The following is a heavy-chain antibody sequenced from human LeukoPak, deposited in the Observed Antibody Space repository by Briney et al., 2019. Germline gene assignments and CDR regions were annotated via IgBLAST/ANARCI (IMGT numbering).Heavy chain of an antibody. CDR2: IYSGGST. J-gene: IGHJ6*02. CDR1: GFTVSSNY. CDR3: ASYDSSGSPYYYYGMDV. D-gene: IGHD3-22*01. Sequence: GGSLRFSCAASGFTVSSNYMSWVRQAPGKGLEWVSVIYSGGSTYYADSVKGRFTISRDNSKNTLYLQMNSLRAEDTAVYYCASYDSSGSPYYYYGMDVWGQGTTVTVSS. V-gene: IGHV3-53*01.